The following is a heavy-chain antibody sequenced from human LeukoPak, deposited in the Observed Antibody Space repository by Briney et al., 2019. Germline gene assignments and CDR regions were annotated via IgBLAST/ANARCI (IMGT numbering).Heavy chain of an antibody. Sequence: GASVKVSCMTSGYTFTTYGLSWERQARGQGLEWMGWISGHNGNTNYAHKFQGRVSMTTDTPTRTAYMELKSLRSDDTAVYYCVLGDILTGYWAEYFAYWGQGTLVTVSS. CDR2: ISGHNGNT. CDR1: GYTFTTYG. J-gene: IGHJ4*02. D-gene: IGHD3-9*01. CDR3: VLGDILTGYWAEYFAY. V-gene: IGHV1-18*01.